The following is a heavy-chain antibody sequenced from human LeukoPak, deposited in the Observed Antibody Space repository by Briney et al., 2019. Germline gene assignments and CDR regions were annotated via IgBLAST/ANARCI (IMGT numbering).Heavy chain of an antibody. V-gene: IGHV3-23*01. J-gene: IGHJ4*02. Sequence: GGSLRPSCAASGFTFSTYAVKWVRQAPGKGLEWVSTISGSGDSTYYADSVKGRFTISRDNSKATLYLQMRSVRVDATAVYYCARDRGRYYDSRGFYWGYYFDSWGQGILVTVSS. CDR2: ISGSGDST. D-gene: IGHD3-22*01. CDR1: GFTFSTYA. CDR3: ARDRGRYYDSRGFYWGYYFDS.